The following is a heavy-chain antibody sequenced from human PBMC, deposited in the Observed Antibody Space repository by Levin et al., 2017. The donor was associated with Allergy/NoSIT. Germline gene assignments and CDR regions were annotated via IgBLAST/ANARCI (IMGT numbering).Heavy chain of an antibody. V-gene: IGHV3-48*03. CDR2: ISSSGSTI. Sequence: GESLKISCAASGFTFSSYEMNWVRQAPGKGLEWVSYISSSGSTIYYADSVKGRFTISRDNAKNSLYLQMNSLRAEDTAVYYCARSRPARITIFGVDTYYYYYYGMDVWGQGTTVTVSS. CDR3: ARSRPARITIFGVDTYYYYYYGMDV. J-gene: IGHJ6*02. D-gene: IGHD3-3*01. CDR1: GFTFSSYE.